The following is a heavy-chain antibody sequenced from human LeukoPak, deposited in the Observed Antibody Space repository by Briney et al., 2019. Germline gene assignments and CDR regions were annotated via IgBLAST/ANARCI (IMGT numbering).Heavy chain of an antibody. CDR2: INSDGRST. Sequence: AGGSLRLSCAASGFTFSNYNMNWVRQAPGKGLVWVARINSDGRSTTYADSVKGRFTISRDNAKNTLDLQMNSLRAEDAAVYYCTRGSLIAGRLMDVWGPGTTVTVSS. CDR1: GFTFSNYN. CDR3: TRGSLIAGRLMDV. D-gene: IGHD6-6*01. V-gene: IGHV3-74*01. J-gene: IGHJ6*02.